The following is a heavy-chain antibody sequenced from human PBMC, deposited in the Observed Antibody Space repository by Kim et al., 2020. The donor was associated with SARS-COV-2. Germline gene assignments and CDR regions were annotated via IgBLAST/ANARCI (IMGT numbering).Heavy chain of an antibody. J-gene: IGHJ4*02. CDR1: GEFLTGHH. CDR3: ARGWMQQWPPAYY. Sequence: SETLSLTCCIYGEFLTGHHWTWIRQPPGKGLEYIGEIHADGSAVYTPSLSSRVTVSLDTSTKQFSMTLTSVTAADTGVYYCARGWMQQWPPAYYWGQGTLVAVSS. V-gene: IGHV4-34*01. D-gene: IGHD6-19*01. CDR2: IHADGSA.